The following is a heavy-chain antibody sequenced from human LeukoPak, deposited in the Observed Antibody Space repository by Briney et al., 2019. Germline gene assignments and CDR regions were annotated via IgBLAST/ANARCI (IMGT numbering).Heavy chain of an antibody. CDR1: GFTVSTNY. CDR3: ATLTYYSDS. D-gene: IGHD1-14*01. CDR2: IYSGGDT. J-gene: IGHJ4*02. Sequence: GGSLRLSCAASGFTVSTNYMSWVRQAPGEGLEWVSVIYSGGDTYYADSVKGRFLISRDDSKNTLYLQTNSLRPEDTAVYYCATLTYYSDSWGQGALVTVSS. V-gene: IGHV3-66*02.